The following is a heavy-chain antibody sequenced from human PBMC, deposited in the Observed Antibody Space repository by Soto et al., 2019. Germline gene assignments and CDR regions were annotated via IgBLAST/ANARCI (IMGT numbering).Heavy chain of an antibody. CDR3: ARGIWVATTADYYLDS. D-gene: IGHD5-12*01. Sequence: GASVKVSCKASGGTFSSYAISWVRQAPGQGLEWMGGIIPIFGTANYAQKFQGRVTITADESTSTAYMELSSLRSEDTAVYYCARGIWVATTADYYLDSWGQATLVTVSS. CDR2: IIPIFGTA. V-gene: IGHV1-69*13. J-gene: IGHJ4*02. CDR1: GGTFSSYA.